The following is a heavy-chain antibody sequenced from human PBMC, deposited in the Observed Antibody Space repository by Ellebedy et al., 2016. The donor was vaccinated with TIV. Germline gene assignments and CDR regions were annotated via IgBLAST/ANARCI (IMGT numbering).Heavy chain of an antibody. J-gene: IGHJ2*01. CDR1: GYTFTSYY. D-gene: IGHD2-15*01. V-gene: IGHV1-46*04. Sequence: AASVKVSCKASGYTFTSYYMHWVRQAPGQGLEPMGIINPSGGSTSYAQKLQGRVTITRDTSTSTVYMELSSLRSEDTAVYYCARVESCSGGSCYSGWYFDLWGRGTLVTVSS. CDR2: INPSGGST. CDR3: ARVESCSGGSCYSGWYFDL.